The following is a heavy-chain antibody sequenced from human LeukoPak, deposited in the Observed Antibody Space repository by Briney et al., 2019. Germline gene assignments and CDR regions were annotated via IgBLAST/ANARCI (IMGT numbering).Heavy chain of an antibody. CDR1: GYTFTGYY. CDR2: INPNSGGT. V-gene: IGHV1-2*02. D-gene: IGHD5-18*01. CDR3: ARARTWIQLWLTDGAFDI. Sequence: GASVKVSCKASGYTFTGYYMHWVRQAPGRGLEWMGWINPNSGGTNYGQKFQGRVTMTRDTSISTAYMELSRLRSDDTAVYYCARARTWIQLWLTDGAFDIWGEGTMVIVSS. J-gene: IGHJ3*02.